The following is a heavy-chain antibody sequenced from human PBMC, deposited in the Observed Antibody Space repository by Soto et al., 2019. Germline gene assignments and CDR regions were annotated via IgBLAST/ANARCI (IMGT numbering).Heavy chain of an antibody. V-gene: IGHV1-2*02. CDR2: INPTSGDT. D-gene: IGHD3-3*02. Sequence: QVQLVQSGAEVKKPGASVKVSCKVSGHSFTGHYMHWVRQAPGQGLEWMGWINPTSGDTDYSRKFQGRVTMTRDTSIKTVYMELSSLRSDDTAVYYCARAQIGFLDWLPDNYYYGLDVWGQGTTVTVSS. CDR3: ARAQIGFLDWLPDNYYYGLDV. CDR1: GHSFTGHY. J-gene: IGHJ6*02.